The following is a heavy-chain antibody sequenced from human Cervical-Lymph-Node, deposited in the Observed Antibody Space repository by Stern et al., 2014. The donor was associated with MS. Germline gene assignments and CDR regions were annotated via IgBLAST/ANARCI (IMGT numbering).Heavy chain of an antibody. CDR2: IYYSGST. Sequence: VQLEESGPGLVKPSETLSLTCTVSGGSISSYYWRWIRQPPGKGLEWIGYIYYSGSTNYNPSLKSRVTISVDTSKNQFSLKLSSVTAADTAVYYCATGGTFDYWGQGTLVTVSS. CDR1: GGSISSYY. V-gene: IGHV4-59*01. CDR3: ATGGTFDY. J-gene: IGHJ4*02. D-gene: IGHD1-26*01.